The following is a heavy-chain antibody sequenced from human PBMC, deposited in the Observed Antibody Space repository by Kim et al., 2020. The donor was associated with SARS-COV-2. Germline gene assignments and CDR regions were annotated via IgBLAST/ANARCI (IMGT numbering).Heavy chain of an antibody. D-gene: IGHD3-10*01. CDR3: ARGRGSYYYYMDV. V-gene: IGHV3-33*01. Sequence: YADSGTGRFTIPEDNSKNTLYLQMNSLRAEDTAVYYCARGRGSYYYYMDVWGKGTTVTVSS. J-gene: IGHJ6*03.